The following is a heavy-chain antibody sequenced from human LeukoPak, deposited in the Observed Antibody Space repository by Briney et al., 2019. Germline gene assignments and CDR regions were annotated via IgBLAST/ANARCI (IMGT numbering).Heavy chain of an antibody. CDR2: INPNSGDT. CDR1: GYTFTGYY. D-gene: IGHD5-12*01. Sequence: PAASVKVSCKASGYTFTGYYMHWVRQAPGQGLEWMGWINPNSGDTNYAQKFQGRVTMTRDTSIRTAYSEVGGLRSDDTAVYYCAKNPYEYYFDYWGQGTLVTVSS. J-gene: IGHJ4*02. V-gene: IGHV1-2*02. CDR3: AKNPYEYYFDY.